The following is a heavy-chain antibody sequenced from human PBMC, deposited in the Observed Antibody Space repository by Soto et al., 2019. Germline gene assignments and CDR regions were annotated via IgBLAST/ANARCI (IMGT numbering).Heavy chain of an antibody. CDR1: GGSISSGDYY. J-gene: IGHJ5*02. Sequence: QVQLQESGPGLVKPSQTLSLTCTVSGGSISSGDYYWSWIRQHPGKGLEWIGYIYYSGSTYYNPSLKSRATISVDTSKNQFSLKLSSVTAADTAVYYCARCTGFCSSSSCYARSGFDPWGQGTLVTVSS. D-gene: IGHD2-2*01. CDR3: ARCTGFCSSSSCYARSGFDP. CDR2: IYYSGST. V-gene: IGHV4-31*03.